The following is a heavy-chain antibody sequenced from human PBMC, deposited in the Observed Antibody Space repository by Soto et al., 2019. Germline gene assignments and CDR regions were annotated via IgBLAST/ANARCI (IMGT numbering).Heavy chain of an antibody. CDR1: GYSFTIYW. V-gene: IGHV5-51*01. J-gene: IGHJ6*02. CDR2: IYPGDSDT. Sequence: GESLKISCKGSGYSFTIYWIGWVRQMPGKGLEWMGIIYPGDSDTRYSPSFQGQVTISADKSITTAYLQWSSLKASDTAMYYCVSGIIVGATRRMGSDVWGQGTTVTVSS. D-gene: IGHD1-26*01. CDR3: VSGIIVGATRRMGSDV.